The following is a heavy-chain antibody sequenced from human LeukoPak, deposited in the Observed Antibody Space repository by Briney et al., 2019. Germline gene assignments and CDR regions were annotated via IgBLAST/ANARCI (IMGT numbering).Heavy chain of an antibody. CDR3: AREDPGGASDV. D-gene: IGHD3-16*01. CDR2: IGTYNGNP. Sequence: ASVKVSCKASGYTFTNYAISWVRQAPGQGLEWMGWIGTYNGNPDYTQSLQGRVTMTTDTSTSTAYMELRSLKSDDTAVYYCAREDPGGASDVWGRGTMVIVSS. J-gene: IGHJ3*01. CDR1: GYTFTNYA. V-gene: IGHV1-18*01.